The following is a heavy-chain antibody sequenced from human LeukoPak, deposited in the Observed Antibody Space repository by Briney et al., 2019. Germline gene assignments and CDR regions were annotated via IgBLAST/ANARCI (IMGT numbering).Heavy chain of an antibody. D-gene: IGHD1-14*01. CDR3: AREASENYYYGMDV. V-gene: IGHV1-69*02. CDR1: GGTFSSYT. J-gene: IGHJ6*02. Sequence: SVKVSCKASGGTFSSYTISWVRQTPGQRLEWMGRIIPILGIANYAQKFQGRVTITADKSTSTAYMELSSLRSEDTAVYYCAREASENYYYGMDVWGQGTTVTVSS. CDR2: IIPILGIA.